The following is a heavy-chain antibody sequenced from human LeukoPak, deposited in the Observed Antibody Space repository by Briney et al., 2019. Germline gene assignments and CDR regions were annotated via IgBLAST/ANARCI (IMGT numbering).Heavy chain of an antibody. CDR2: IYYSGST. D-gene: IGHD2-2*03. Sequence: SETLSLTCVVSGGSISSTSYYWGWIRQPPGKGLEWIGSIYYSGSTYYSPSLKSRVTISVDTSKNQFSLKLSSVTAADTAVYYCARLLRVGYCSTTTCNWFDPWGQGTLITVSS. V-gene: IGHV4-39*07. CDR3: ARLLRVGYCSTTTCNWFDP. CDR1: GGSISSTSYY. J-gene: IGHJ5*02.